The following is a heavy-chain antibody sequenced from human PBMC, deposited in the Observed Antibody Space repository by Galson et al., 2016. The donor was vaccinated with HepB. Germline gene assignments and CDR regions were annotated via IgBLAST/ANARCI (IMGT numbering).Heavy chain of an antibody. J-gene: IGHJ4*02. Sequence: SLRLSCAASGFTFSSYAVHWVRQAPGKGLEWVAFISYDGSNKKYVDSVKGRFTISRDNSKNTLYLQMNSLRAEDTAVYYCARVSSGLGGLFDYWGQGTLVTVSS. D-gene: IGHD6-19*01. CDR3: ARVSSGLGGLFDY. CDR1: GFTFSSYA. CDR2: ISYDGSNK. V-gene: IGHV3-30*04.